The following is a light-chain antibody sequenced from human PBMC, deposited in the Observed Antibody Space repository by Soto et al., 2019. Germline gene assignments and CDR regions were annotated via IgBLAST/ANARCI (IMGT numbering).Light chain of an antibody. Sequence: EIVLTHSPGTLSLSPGERATLSCRASLTVSDNYLAWYQQKAGQAPRLVIYDASSRATGIPDRFSASGSGTDFTLTISRLEPEDFAVYYCQQYNNWPFTFGPGTKVDIK. CDR3: QQYNNWPFT. V-gene: IGKV3-20*01. CDR2: DAS. CDR1: LTVSDNY. J-gene: IGKJ3*01.